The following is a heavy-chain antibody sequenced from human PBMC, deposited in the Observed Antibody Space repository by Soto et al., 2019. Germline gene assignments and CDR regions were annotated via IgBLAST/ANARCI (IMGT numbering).Heavy chain of an antibody. CDR2: IRGSGGST. CDR1: GFTFSSYA. CDR3: ARRGSGSYYDY. Sequence: EVQLLESGGGLVQPGGSLRLSCAASGFTFSSYAMRWVRQAPGKGLEWVSAIRGSGGSTYYADPVKGRFTISRDNSKNTLYLQMNSLRAEDTAVYYCARRGSGSYYDYWGQGTLVTVSS. D-gene: IGHD1-26*01. V-gene: IGHV3-23*01. J-gene: IGHJ4*02.